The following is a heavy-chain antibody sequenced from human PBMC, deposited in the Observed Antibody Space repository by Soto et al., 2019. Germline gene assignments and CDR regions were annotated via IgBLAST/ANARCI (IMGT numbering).Heavy chain of an antibody. CDR3: AKDWDLLRAFDL. J-gene: IGHJ3*01. D-gene: IGHD1-26*01. CDR1: GFTFSGYA. CDR2: ISASGGRT. Sequence: EVQLLESGGGLVQPGGSLRISCAASGFTFSGYAMSWVRQAPGKGLEWVSGISASGGRTYYADSVKGRFTISRDNSKSTMYLQMSSLRVEDTAVYKCAKDWDLLRAFDLWGQGTMVTVSS. V-gene: IGHV3-23*01.